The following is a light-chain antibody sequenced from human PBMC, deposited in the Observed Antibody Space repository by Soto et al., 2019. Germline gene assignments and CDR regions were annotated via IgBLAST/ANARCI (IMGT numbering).Light chain of an antibody. CDR2: DAS. J-gene: IGKJ1*01. CDR3: QQRSNWPPLT. CDR1: QSVSSY. Sequence: EIVLTQSPATLSLSPGERATLSCRASQSVSSYLDWYQQKPGQAPRLLIYDASNRVTGIPATFSGSGSGTDFTLTNSSLEPEDFAVYYCQQRSNWPPLTFGQGTKVEIK. V-gene: IGKV3-11*01.